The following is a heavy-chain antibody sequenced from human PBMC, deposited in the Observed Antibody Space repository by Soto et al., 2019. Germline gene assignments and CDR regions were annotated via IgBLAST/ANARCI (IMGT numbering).Heavy chain of an antibody. J-gene: IGHJ6*02. CDR2: INPNSSGT. V-gene: IGHV1-2*02. CDR1: GYSLRGNY. Sequence: VKVSCKASGYSLRGNYIHWVRQTPGQGLEWMGWINPNSSGTVYAQKFQGRVTISRDNAKNSLYLQMNSLRAEDTAVYYCARDRLGFGEFDYYYYGMDVWGQGTTVTVSS. D-gene: IGHD3-10*01. CDR3: ARDRLGFGEFDYYYYGMDV.